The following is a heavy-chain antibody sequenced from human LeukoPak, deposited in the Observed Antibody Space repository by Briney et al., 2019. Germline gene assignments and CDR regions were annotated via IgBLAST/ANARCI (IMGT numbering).Heavy chain of an antibody. CDR3: ARGTTVVTPFLGAFDI. CDR2: IYYSGST. CDR1: GGSISSYY. J-gene: IGHJ3*02. V-gene: IGHV4-59*01. D-gene: IGHD4-23*01. Sequence: SETLSLTCTVSGGSISSYYWSLIRQPPGKGLEWIGYIYYSGSTNYNPSLKSRVTISVDTSKNQFSLKLSSVTAADTAVYYCARGTTVVTPFLGAFDIWGQGTMVTVSS.